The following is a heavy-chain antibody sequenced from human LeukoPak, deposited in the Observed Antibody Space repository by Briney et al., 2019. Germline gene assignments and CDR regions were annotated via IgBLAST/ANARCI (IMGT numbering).Heavy chain of an antibody. CDR2: IYYGGMP. V-gene: IGHV4-28*01. Sequence: SETLSLTCAVSDYSISTGNWWGWIRQPPGKGLEWLGYIYYGGMPNYNPSLKSRVTISVDTSKNQFSLKLSSVTAADTAVYYCARQYDFWSGYYRLGPNFDYWGQGTLVTVSS. CDR1: DYSISTGNW. J-gene: IGHJ4*02. D-gene: IGHD3-3*01. CDR3: ARQYDFWSGYYRLGPNFDY.